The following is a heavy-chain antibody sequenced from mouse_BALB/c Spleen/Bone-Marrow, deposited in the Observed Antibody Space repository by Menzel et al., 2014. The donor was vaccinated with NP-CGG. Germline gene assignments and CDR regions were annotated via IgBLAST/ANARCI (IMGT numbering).Heavy chain of an antibody. V-gene: IGHV1-53*01. Sequence: QVQLKESGTELVKPGASVKLSCKASGYTFSSYYMFWVKQRPGQGLEWIGEINPSNGGTVFNEKFKSKVILTVDKSSSTAYIQLSGLTSEDSAVYYCIRSAGTGFAYWGQGTLVTVS. D-gene: IGHD3-3*01. J-gene: IGHJ3*01. CDR3: IRSAGTGFAY. CDR1: GYTFSSYY. CDR2: INPSNGGT.